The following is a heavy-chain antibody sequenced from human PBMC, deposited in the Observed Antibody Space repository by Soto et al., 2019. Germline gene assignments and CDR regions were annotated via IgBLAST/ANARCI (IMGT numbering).Heavy chain of an antibody. CDR1: GGSINLYY. D-gene: IGHD3-16*01. Sequence: SETLSLTCTVAGGSINLYYWSWIRQSPGKGLEWIGYVYYNGSTTYNPSPKSLVTISLDTSKNQFSLRLSSVTAADPAVYYWAINGGEIWNNNYYYSGMHVWGQGTTVTVSS. V-gene: IGHV4-59*01. CDR3: AINGGEIWNNNYYYSGMHV. J-gene: IGHJ6*02. CDR2: VYYNGST.